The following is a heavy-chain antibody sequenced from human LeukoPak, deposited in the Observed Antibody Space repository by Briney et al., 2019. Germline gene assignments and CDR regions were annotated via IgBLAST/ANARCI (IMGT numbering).Heavy chain of an antibody. V-gene: IGHV4-30-4*08. CDR1: GGSISSGDYY. D-gene: IGHD2-15*01. J-gene: IGHJ5*02. Sequence: SETLSLTCTVSGGSISSGDYYWSWIRQPPGKGLEYIGYIYYSGSTYYNPSLKSRITISLDTSKNQFSLRLSSVTPADTAVYYCARDRRDQSGWYYIPGGSWGQGTLVTVSS. CDR2: IYYSGST. CDR3: ARDRRDQSGWYYIPGGS.